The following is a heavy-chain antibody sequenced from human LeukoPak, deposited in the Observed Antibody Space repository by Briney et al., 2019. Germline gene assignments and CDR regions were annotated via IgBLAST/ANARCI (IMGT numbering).Heavy chain of an antibody. J-gene: IGHJ4*02. D-gene: IGHD1-1*01. CDR1: GFTFSSYW. V-gene: IGHV3-7*01. CDR3: ETNSGKRFDY. Sequence: GGSLRLSCAASGFTFSSYWMSWVRQTPREGLEYLANINQVGSQTYYMDSVKGRFTISRDNAKNSLYLQMNSLGAEDTAVYYCETNSGKRFDYWGQGTLVTVSS. CDR2: INQVGSQT.